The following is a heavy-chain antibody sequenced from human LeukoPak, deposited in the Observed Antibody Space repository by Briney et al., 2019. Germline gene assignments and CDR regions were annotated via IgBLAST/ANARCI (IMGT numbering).Heavy chain of an antibody. CDR1: GYSISSGCY. D-gene: IGHD1-20*01. J-gene: IGHJ5*02. CDR2: IYHSGST. CDR3: ARDHGGITGTSRYNWFDP. V-gene: IGHV4-38-2*02. Sequence: PSETLSLTCTVSGYSISSGCYWGWIRQPPGKGLEWIGSIYHSGSTYYNPSLKSRVTISVDTSKNQFSLKLSSVTAADTAVYYCARDHGGITGTSRYNWFDPWGQGTLVTVSS.